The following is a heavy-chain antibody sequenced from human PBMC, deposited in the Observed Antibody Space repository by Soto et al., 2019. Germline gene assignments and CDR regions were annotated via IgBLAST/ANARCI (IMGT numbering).Heavy chain of an antibody. CDR2: IYYSGST. CDR3: ARVDVWFGDDAFDI. CDR1: GGSISSYY. Sequence: QVQLQESGPGLVKPSETLSLTCTVSGGSISSYYWSWIRQPPGKGLEWIGYIYYSGSTNYNPSLKSRVTISVDTSKNQFSLKLSSVTAADTAVYYCARVDVWFGDDAFDIWGQGTMVTVSS. D-gene: IGHD3-10*01. J-gene: IGHJ3*02. V-gene: IGHV4-59*01.